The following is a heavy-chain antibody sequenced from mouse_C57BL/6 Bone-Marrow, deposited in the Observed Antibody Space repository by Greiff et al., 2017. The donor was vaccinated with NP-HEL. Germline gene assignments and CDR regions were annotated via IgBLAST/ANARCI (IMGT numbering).Heavy chain of an antibody. J-gene: IGHJ2*01. CDR2: ISGGGGNT. Sequence: EVKVVESGGGLVKPGGSLKLSCAASGFTFSSYTMSWVRQTPEKRLEWVATISGGGGNTYYPDSVKGRFTISRDNAKNTLYLQMSSLRSEDTALYYCARQRFYDGSSSHFDYWGQGTTLTVSS. CDR3: ARQRFYDGSSSHFDY. CDR1: GFTFSSYT. D-gene: IGHD1-1*01. V-gene: IGHV5-9*01.